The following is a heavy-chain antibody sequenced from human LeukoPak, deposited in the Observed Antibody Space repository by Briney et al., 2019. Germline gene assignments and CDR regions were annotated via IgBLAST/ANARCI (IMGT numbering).Heavy chain of an antibody. V-gene: IGHV3-48*03. CDR1: GFTFISYD. CDR3: PRGRLFWDY. CDR2: ISGSGGSI. Sequence: GSLRLSCASSGFTFISYDMNWVRPAPGEGVEWVSYISGSGGSIYYTDSVKGRFTISRDNAKNSLFLQMNSLRAEDTAVYYCPRGRLFWDYWGQGALVTVSS. D-gene: IGHD3-9*01. J-gene: IGHJ4*02.